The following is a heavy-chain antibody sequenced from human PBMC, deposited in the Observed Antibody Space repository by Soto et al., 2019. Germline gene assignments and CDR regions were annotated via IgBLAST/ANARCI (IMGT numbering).Heavy chain of an antibody. CDR1: GLSLSRFV. V-gene: IGHV3-23*01. CDR2: ITDSGNTS. D-gene: IGHD6-19*01. J-gene: IGHJ4*02. Sequence: GSLRVSWSASGLSLSRFVMSWVRQAPGKGLMGVADITDSGNTSKEADSVKGRFTISRDNSKSTLYLQMNSLRAEDTAIYYCAQNGQWLATPPVAWGQGRLVTVSS. CDR3: AQNGQWLATPPVA.